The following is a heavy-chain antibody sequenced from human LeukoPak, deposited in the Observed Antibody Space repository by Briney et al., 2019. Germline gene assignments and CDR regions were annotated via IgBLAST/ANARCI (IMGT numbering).Heavy chain of an antibody. Sequence: ASVKVSCKAFGYTFTDYYIHWVRQAPGQGLEWMGWINPYSGGTSYAQNFQGRVTMTSDTSINTVYMELSRLRSDDTAIFYCARGKVLAQDAFDIWGQGTVVTVSS. CDR1: GYTFTDYY. D-gene: IGHD4/OR15-4a*01. J-gene: IGHJ3*02. V-gene: IGHV1-2*02. CDR3: ARGKVLAQDAFDI. CDR2: INPYSGGT.